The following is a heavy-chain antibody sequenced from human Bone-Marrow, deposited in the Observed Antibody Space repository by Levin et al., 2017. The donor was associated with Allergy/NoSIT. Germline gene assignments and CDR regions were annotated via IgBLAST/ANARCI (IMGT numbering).Heavy chain of an antibody. CDR2: INPSGGST. J-gene: IGHJ3*02. Sequence: GESLKISCKASGYTFTSYYMHWVRQAPGQGLEWMGIINPSGGSTSYAQKFQGRVTMTRDTSTSTVYMELSSLRSEDTAVYYCAVDIVVVPAATYHDAFDIWGQGTMVTVSS. V-gene: IGHV1-46*03. CDR3: AVDIVVVPAATYHDAFDI. CDR1: GYTFTSYY. D-gene: IGHD2-2*01.